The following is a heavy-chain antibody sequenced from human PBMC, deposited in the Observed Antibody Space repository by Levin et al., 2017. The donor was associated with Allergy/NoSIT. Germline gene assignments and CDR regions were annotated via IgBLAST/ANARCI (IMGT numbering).Heavy chain of an antibody. CDR1: GGSISSSSYY. CDR2: IYYSGST. CDR3: ARDHVLLWFGNSRYGMDV. V-gene: IGHV4-39*01. Sequence: SETLSLTCTVSGGSISSSSYYWGWIRQPPGKGLEWIGSIYYSGSTYYNPSLKSRVTISVDTSKNQFSLKLSSVTAADTAVYYCARDHVLLWFGNSRYGMDVWGQGTTVTVSS. J-gene: IGHJ6*02. D-gene: IGHD3-10*01.